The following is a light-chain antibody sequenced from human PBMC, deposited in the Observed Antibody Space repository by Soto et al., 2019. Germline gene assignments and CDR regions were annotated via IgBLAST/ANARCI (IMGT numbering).Light chain of an antibody. Sequence: QSVLTQPASVSGSPGQSITISCTGTSSDVGGYIYVSWYQQHPGKAPKLMIYDVSNRPSGVSNRFSGSKSGNTASLTISGLQAEDEADYYCSSYTSSSRVFGGGTKVTVL. CDR1: SSDVGGYIY. CDR3: SSYTSSSRV. V-gene: IGLV2-14*01. J-gene: IGLJ3*02. CDR2: DVS.